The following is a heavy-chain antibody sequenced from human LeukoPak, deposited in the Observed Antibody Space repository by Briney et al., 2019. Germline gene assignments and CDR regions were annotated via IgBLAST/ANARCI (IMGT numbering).Heavy chain of an antibody. J-gene: IGHJ2*01. CDR1: GGTFSSYA. D-gene: IGHD6-13*01. Sequence: SVKVSCKASGGTFSSYAISWVRQAPGQGLEWMGGITPIFGTANYAQKFQGRVTITADESTSTAYMELSSLRSEDTAVYYCARGSRVSRDFDLWGRGTLVTVSS. V-gene: IGHV1-69*13. CDR3: ARGSRVSRDFDL. CDR2: ITPIFGTA.